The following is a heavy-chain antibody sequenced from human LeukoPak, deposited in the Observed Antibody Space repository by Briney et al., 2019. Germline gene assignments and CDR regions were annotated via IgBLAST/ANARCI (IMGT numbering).Heavy chain of an antibody. Sequence: PGGSLRLSCAASGVTFSSYAMSWVRQAPGKGLEWVSVISGSGGSTYYADSVKGRFTISRDNSKNTLYLQMNSLRAEDTAVYYCAKDERPLIVGATYVFDYWGQGTLVTVSS. J-gene: IGHJ4*02. CDR3: AKDERPLIVGATYVFDY. CDR2: ISGSGGST. V-gene: IGHV3-23*01. D-gene: IGHD1-26*01. CDR1: GVTFSSYA.